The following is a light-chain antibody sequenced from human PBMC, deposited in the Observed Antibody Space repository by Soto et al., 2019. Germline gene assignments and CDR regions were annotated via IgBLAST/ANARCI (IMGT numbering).Light chain of an antibody. V-gene: IGKV3-20*01. J-gene: IGKJ5*01. CDR1: QSLNSNY. Sequence: LSPGERATLSCRASQSLNSNYLAWYQQKPGQAPRLLIYGASNRATGIPDRFSGSGSGTDFALTISRLEPEDFAVYYCQQYGTSSITFGQGTRLEI. CDR2: GAS. CDR3: QQYGTSSIT.